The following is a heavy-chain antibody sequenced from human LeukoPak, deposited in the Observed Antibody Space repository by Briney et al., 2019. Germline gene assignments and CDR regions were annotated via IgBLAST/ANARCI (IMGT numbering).Heavy chain of an antibody. D-gene: IGHD5-24*01. CDR1: GFTFDDYA. CDR3: AKGDGYNLRY. V-gene: IGHV3-43*02. J-gene: IGHJ4*02. Sequence: GGSLRLSCAASGFTFDDYAMHWVRQAPGKGLELVSLISGDGGSTYYADSVMGRFTISRDNSKNSLYLQMNSLRTEDTALYYCAKGDGYNLRYWGQGTLVTVSS. CDR2: ISGDGGST.